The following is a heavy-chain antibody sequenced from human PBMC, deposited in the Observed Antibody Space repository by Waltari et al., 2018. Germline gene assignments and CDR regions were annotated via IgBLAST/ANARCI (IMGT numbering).Heavy chain of an antibody. V-gene: IGHV4-39*07. CDR3: ARASLGYSSSWYEDAFDI. J-gene: IGHJ3*02. CDR2: IYYSGST. Sequence: QLQLQESGPGLVKPSETLSLTCTVSRGSLRSSGYYWGWIRQPPGKGLEWIGSIYYSGSTYYNPSLKSRVTISVDTSKNQFSLKLSSVTAADTAVYYCARASLGYSSSWYEDAFDIWGQGTMVTVSS. CDR1: RGSLRSSGYY. D-gene: IGHD6-13*01.